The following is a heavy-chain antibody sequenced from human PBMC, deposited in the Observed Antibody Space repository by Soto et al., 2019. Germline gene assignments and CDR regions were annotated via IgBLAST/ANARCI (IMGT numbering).Heavy chain of an antibody. V-gene: IGHV1-69*06. Sequence: ASVKVSCKASGGTFSSYAISWVRQAPGQGLEWMGGIIPIFGTANYAQKFQGRVTITADKSTSTAYMELSSLRSEDTAVYYCASSVEAARYSYYYYGMDVWGQGTTVTVSS. J-gene: IGHJ6*02. D-gene: IGHD6-6*01. CDR1: GGTFSSYA. CDR3: ASSVEAARYSYYYYGMDV. CDR2: IIPIFGTA.